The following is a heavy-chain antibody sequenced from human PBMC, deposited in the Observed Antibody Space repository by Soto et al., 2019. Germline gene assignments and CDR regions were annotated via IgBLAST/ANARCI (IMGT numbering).Heavy chain of an antibody. D-gene: IGHD3-10*01. Sequence: ASVKVSCKASGYTFTSYGISWVRQAPGQGLEWMGWISAYNGNTNYAQKLQGRVTMTTDTSTSTAYMELRSLRSDDTAVYYCARESPVLLWFGELLYLNYYYGMDVWGQGTTVTVSS. J-gene: IGHJ6*02. V-gene: IGHV1-18*01. CDR3: ARESPVLLWFGELLYLNYYYGMDV. CDR1: GYTFTSYG. CDR2: ISAYNGNT.